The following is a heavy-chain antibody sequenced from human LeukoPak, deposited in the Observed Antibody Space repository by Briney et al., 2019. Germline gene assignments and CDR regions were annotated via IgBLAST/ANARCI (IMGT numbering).Heavy chain of an antibody. CDR3: ARDLAYSRLDY. J-gene: IGHJ4*02. CDR2: INPDGNKK. CDR1: GLTFSSSW. Sequence: GSLRLSCAVSGLTFSSSWMDWVRQAPGKGLEWVASINPDGNKKYSADPVKGRFTISRDNAENSLYLQMNSLRVEDTAFYYCARDLAYSRLDYWGQGMLVTVSS. D-gene: IGHD5-18*01. V-gene: IGHV3-7*01.